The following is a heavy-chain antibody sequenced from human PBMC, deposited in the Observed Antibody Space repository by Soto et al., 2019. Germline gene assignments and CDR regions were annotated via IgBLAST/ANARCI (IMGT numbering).Heavy chain of an antibody. CDR1: GFSISTYY. D-gene: IGHD3-3*01. J-gene: IGHJ4*02. V-gene: IGHV4-59*08. CDR3: ARGGWRHIDY. Sequence: SETLSLTCPVSGFSISTYYWSWIRQPPGKGLEWIGYIYYSGSTNYNPSLKSRVTISVDTSKNQFSLKLSSVTAADTAVYYCARGGWRHIDYWGQGTLVTVS. CDR2: IYYSGST.